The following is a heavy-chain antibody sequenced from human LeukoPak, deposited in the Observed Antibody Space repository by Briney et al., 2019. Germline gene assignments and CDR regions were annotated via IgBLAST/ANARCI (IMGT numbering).Heavy chain of an antibody. J-gene: IGHJ4*02. Sequence: ASVKVSCKASGYTFTDYYMHWVRQAPGQGLEWMGWINPNTGGTNYAQKFQGRVTMTRVTSISTAYMELSGLRSDDTAMYYCARDVSYSTSSEENTFDYWGQGTLVTVSS. CDR2: INPNTGGT. CDR3: ARDVSYSTSSEENTFDY. CDR1: GYTFTDYY. V-gene: IGHV1-2*02. D-gene: IGHD6-6*01.